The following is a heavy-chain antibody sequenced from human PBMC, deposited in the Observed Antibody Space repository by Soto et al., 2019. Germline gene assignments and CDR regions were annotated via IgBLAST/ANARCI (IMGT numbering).Heavy chain of an antibody. CDR3: ARGRTTVTTIDVYFKH. CDR1: GYTFTSYG. Sequence: ASVKVSCKASGYTFTSYGISWVRQAPGQGLEWMGWISAYNGNTNYAQKLQDRVTMTTDTSTSTAYMELRSLRSDDTAVYYCARGRTTVTTIDVYFKHWGQGTLVTVSS. CDR2: ISAYNGNT. J-gene: IGHJ1*01. V-gene: IGHV1-18*01. D-gene: IGHD4-4*01.